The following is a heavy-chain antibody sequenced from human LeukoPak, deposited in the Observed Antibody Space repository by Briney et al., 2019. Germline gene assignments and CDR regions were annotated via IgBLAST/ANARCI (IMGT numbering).Heavy chain of an antibody. V-gene: IGHV3-23*01. D-gene: IGHD3-16*02. CDR3: AKVYYDYVWGSYRPIDY. Sequence: PGGSLRLSCAASGFTFSSYAMSWVRQAPGKGLEWVSAISGSGGSTYYADSVKGRFTISRDNSKNTLYLQMNSLRAEDTAVYYCAKVYYDYVWGSYRPIDYWGQGTLVTVSS. J-gene: IGHJ4*02. CDR1: GFTFSSYA. CDR2: ISGSGGST.